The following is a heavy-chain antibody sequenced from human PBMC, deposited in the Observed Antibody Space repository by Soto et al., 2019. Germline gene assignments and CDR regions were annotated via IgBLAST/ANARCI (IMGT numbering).Heavy chain of an antibody. D-gene: IGHD3-9*01. J-gene: IGHJ5*02. CDR2: ISGSGGST. Sequence: GGSLRLSCAASGFTFSSYAMSWVRQAPGKGLEWVSAISGSGGSTYYADSVKGRFTISRDNSKNTLYLQMNSLRAEDTAVYYCAKDRRYFDWLFWFDPWGQGTLVTVSS. CDR1: GFTFSSYA. CDR3: AKDRRYFDWLFWFDP. V-gene: IGHV3-23*01.